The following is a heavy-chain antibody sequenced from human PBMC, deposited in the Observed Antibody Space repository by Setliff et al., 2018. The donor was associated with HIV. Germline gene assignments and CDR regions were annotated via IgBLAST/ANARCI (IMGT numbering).Heavy chain of an antibody. CDR3: ARQGAVTGHSFDF. CDR2: INHSGST. D-gene: IGHD6-19*01. CDR1: GESFSGYY. V-gene: IGHV4-34*01. Sequence: SETLSLTCTVYGESFSGYYWTWIRQSPGKGLEWIGEINHSGSTKHNPSLKSRVTISIDTSENQFSLKVTSVTAADSAVYYCARQGAVTGHSFDFWGQGALVTVSS. J-gene: IGHJ4*02.